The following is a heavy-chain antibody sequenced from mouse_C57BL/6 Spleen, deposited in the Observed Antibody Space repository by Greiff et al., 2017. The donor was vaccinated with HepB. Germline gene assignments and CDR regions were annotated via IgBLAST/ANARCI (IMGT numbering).Heavy chain of an antibody. J-gene: IGHJ2*01. CDR2: INPNNGGT. CDR1: GYTFTDYN. CDR3: ARDHDYDGYFDY. Sequence: EVQLQQSGPELVKPGASVKMSCKASGYTFTDYNMHWVKQSHGKSLEWIGYINPNNGGTSYNQKFKGKATLTVNKSSSTAYMELRSLTSEDSAVYYCARDHDYDGYFDYWGQGTTLTVSS. V-gene: IGHV1-22*01. D-gene: IGHD2-4*01.